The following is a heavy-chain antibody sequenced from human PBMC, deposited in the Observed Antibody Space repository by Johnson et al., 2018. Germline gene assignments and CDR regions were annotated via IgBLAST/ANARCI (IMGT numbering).Heavy chain of an antibody. CDR3: AKEGTYYDSSGDPGNDAVDI. CDR1: GGSISSYY. CDR2: IYYSGST. D-gene: IGHD3-22*01. V-gene: IGHV4-59*01. Sequence: QVQLQESGPGLVKPSETLSLTCTVSGGSISSYYWSWIRQPPGKGLEWIGYIYYSGSTNYNPSLKSRVTISVDTSKNQFSLKLSPVTSADTAVYYCAKEGTYYDSSGDPGNDAVDIWGQGTMVTVSS. J-gene: IGHJ3*02.